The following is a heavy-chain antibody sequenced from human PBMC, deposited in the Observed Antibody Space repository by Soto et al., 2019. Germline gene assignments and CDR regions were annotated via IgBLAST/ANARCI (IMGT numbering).Heavy chain of an antibody. D-gene: IGHD5-12*01. CDR2: ISGSGGST. CDR3: AKAKLSVAKYRTTFDY. V-gene: IGHV3-23*01. CDR1: GFPFSSYA. J-gene: IGHJ4*02. Sequence: PGGSLTLSCAASGFPFSSYAMSWVRQAPGKGLEWVSAISGSGGSTYYADSVKGRFTISRDNSKNTLYLQMNSLRAEDTAVYYCAKAKLSVAKYRTTFDYWGQGTLVTVSS.